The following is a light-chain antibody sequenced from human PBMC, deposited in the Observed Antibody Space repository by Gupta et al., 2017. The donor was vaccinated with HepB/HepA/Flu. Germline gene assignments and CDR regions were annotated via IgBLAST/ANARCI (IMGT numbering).Light chain of an antibody. Sequence: QSVLTQPPSASWTPGQRVTISCSGSSSNIGSNHVYWYRQLPGTAPKLLIYKNNQRPSGVPDRFSGSKSGTSASLAISGLRSEDEADYYCAAWDDRLSGYVFGTGTKVTVL. CDR3: AAWDDRLSGYV. CDR2: KNN. V-gene: IGLV1-47*01. J-gene: IGLJ1*01. CDR1: SSNIGSNH.